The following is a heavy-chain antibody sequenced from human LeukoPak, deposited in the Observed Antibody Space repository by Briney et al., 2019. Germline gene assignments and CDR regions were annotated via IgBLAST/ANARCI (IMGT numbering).Heavy chain of an antibody. J-gene: IGHJ4*02. CDR1: GFSFTTHA. V-gene: IGHV3-23*01. Sequence: GGSLRLSCVASGFSFTTHAMGWVRQAPGKGLEWVSHISGSGGSTKYSGSVKGRFTISRDNSKNTLYLQINSLRADDTAVYYCATSYDFWSGYYTVFDYWGQGTLVTVSS. CDR3: ATSYDFWSGYYTVFDY. D-gene: IGHD3-3*01. CDR2: ISGSGGST.